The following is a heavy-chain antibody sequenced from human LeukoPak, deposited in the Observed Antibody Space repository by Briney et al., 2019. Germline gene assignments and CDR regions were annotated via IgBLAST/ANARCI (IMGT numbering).Heavy chain of an antibody. D-gene: IGHD6-13*01. CDR1: GYTFTSYG. Sequence: GASVKVSCKASGYTFTSYGISCVRQAPGQGLEWMGWISAYNGNTNFAQKLQGRVTMTTDTSTSTAYMELRSLRSDDTAVYYCARENSSSWLLEFDYWGQGTLVTVSS. CDR3: ARENSSSWLLEFDY. J-gene: IGHJ4*02. V-gene: IGHV1-18*01. CDR2: ISAYNGNT.